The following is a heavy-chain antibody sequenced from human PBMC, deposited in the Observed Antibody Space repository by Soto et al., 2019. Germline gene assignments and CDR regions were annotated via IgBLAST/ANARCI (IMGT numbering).Heavy chain of an antibody. CDR3: ASPKATGTTTFFDY. D-gene: IGHD1-7*01. CDR2: IIPIFGTA. Sequence: SVKVSCKASGGTFSSYAISWVRQAPGQGLEWMGGIIPIFGTANYAQKFQGRVTITADESTSTAYMELSSLRSEDTAVYYCASPKATGTTTFFDYWGQGTLVTVSS. J-gene: IGHJ4*02. CDR1: GGTFSSYA. V-gene: IGHV1-69*13.